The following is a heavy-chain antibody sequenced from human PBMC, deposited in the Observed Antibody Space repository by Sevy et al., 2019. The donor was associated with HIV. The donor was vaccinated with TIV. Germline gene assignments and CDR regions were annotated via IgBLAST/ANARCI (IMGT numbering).Heavy chain of an antibody. CDR3: AREYSSGWYRDDAFDI. V-gene: IGHV6-1*01. D-gene: IGHD6-19*01. CDR2: TYYRSKWYN. J-gene: IGHJ3*02. Sequence: QSQTLSLTCAISGDSVSSNSAAWNWIRQSPSRGLEWLGRTYYRSKWYNDYAVSVKSRITINPDTSKNQFSLQLNSVTPEDTAVYYCAREYSSGWYRDDAFDIWGQGTMVTVSS. CDR1: GDSVSSNSAA.